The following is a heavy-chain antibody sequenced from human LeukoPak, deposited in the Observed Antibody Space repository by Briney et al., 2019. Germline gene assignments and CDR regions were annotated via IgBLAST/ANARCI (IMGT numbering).Heavy chain of an antibody. CDR2: IYYSGST. V-gene: IGHV4-39*01. CDR3: ARLSTMKQTIQH. D-gene: IGHD3-22*01. CDR1: GGSISSSSYY. J-gene: IGHJ1*01. Sequence: PSETLSLTCTVSGGSISSSSYYWGWIRQPPGKGLEWIGGIYYSGSTYYNPSLKSRVTISVDTSKNQFSLKLSSVTAADTAVYYCARLSTMKQTIQHWGQGTLVTVSS.